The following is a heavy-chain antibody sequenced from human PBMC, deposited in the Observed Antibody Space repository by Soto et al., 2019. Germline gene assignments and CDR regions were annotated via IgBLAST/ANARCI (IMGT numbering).Heavy chain of an antibody. CDR1: GGSISSGGYY. CDR2: IYYSGST. J-gene: IGHJ4*02. Sequence: SETLSLTCTVSGGSISSGGYYWSWIRQHPGKGLEWIGYIYYSGSTYYNPSLKSRVTISSDASKNQIYLRLSSVTAADTARYYGARGWGIGFYELDFWGQGILVTVSS. V-gene: IGHV4-31*03. CDR3: ARGWGIGFYELDF. D-gene: IGHD6-19*01.